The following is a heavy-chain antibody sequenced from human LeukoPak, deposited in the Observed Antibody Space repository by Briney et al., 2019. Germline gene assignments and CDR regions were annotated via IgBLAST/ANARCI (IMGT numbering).Heavy chain of an antibody. CDR1: GGSISSSSYY. Sequence: SETLSLTCTVSGGSISSSSYYWGWIRQPPGKGLEWIGSIYYSGSTYYNPSLKSRVTISVDTSKNQFSLKLSSVTAADTAVYYCARGRGYGWEYYYYYYYMDVWGKGTTVTVSS. J-gene: IGHJ6*03. CDR3: ARGRGYGWEYYYYYYYMDV. V-gene: IGHV4-39*07. D-gene: IGHD6-19*01. CDR2: IYYSGST.